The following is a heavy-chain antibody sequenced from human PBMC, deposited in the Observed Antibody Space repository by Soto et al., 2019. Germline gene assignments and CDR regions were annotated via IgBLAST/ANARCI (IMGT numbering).Heavy chain of an antibody. Sequence: QVQLQESGPGLVKASQTLSLTCSVSDDSITGGGYYWSWIRQHPAKGLEWIGSIYYRGSTYYNPSLRSRGTRSLDPSQARLSLRLTSLTAADTATYYCARGGSGTYHVWGQGTLVTVSS. CDR1: DDSITGGGYY. D-gene: IGHD3-10*01. CDR3: ARGGSGTYHV. V-gene: IGHV4-31*02. CDR2: IYYRGST. J-gene: IGHJ4*02.